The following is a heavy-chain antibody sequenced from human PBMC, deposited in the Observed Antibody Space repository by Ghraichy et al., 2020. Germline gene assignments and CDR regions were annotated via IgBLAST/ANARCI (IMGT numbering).Heavy chain of an antibody. Sequence: SETLSLTCTVSGGSISSSSYYWGWIRQPPGKGLEWIGSIYYSGSTYYNPSLKSRVTISVDTSKNQFSLKLSSVTAADTAVYYCARPFGVVVVPAAMGAFDIWGQGTMVTVSS. J-gene: IGHJ3*02. CDR2: IYYSGST. D-gene: IGHD2-2*01. CDR1: GGSISSSSYY. CDR3: ARPFGVVVVPAAMGAFDI. V-gene: IGHV4-39*01.